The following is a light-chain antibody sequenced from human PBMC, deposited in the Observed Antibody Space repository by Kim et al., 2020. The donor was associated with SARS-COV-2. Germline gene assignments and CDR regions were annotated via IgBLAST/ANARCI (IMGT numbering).Light chain of an antibody. CDR1: ISDVGAYNY. Sequence: QSALTQPAAVSGSPGQSITISCTGTISDVGAYNYVSWYQQHPGKDPKLMIYDVSKRPSGVSYRFSGSKSGNTASLTISGLQAEDEAEYFCTSHSTNTTRYVFVTGTKVTVL. CDR3: TSHSTNTTRYV. V-gene: IGLV2-14*01. CDR2: DVS. J-gene: IGLJ1*01.